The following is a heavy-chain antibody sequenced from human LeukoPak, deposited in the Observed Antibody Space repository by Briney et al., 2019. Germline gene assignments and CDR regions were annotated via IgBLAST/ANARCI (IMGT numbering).Heavy chain of an antibody. V-gene: IGHV1-69*13. CDR2: IIPIFGTA. J-gene: IGHJ4*02. Sequence: GASVKVSCKASGGTFSSYAISWVRQAPGQGLEWMGGIIPIFGTANYAQKFQGRVTITADESTSTAYMELSSLRAEDTAVYYCAKDGRAGWTHPYYFDYWGQGTLATVSS. D-gene: IGHD6-19*01. CDR3: AKDGRAGWTHPYYFDY. CDR1: GGTFSSYA.